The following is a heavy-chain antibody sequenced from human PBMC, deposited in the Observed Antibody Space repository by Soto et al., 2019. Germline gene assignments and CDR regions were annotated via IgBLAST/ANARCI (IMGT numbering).Heavy chain of an antibody. D-gene: IGHD3-10*01. CDR3: AREAHYGSGSSDFDY. Sequence: EASVKVSCKASGYTFTGYYMHWVRQAPGQGLEWMGWINPNSGGTNYAQKFQGWVTMTRDTSISTAYMELSRLRSDDTAVYYCAREAHYGSGSSDFDYWGQGTLVTVSS. CDR1: GYTFTGYY. CDR2: INPNSGGT. J-gene: IGHJ4*02. V-gene: IGHV1-2*04.